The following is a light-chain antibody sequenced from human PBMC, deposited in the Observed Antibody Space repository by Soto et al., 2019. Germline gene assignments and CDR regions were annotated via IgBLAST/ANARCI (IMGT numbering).Light chain of an antibody. CDR2: GAS. CDR3: QRYNNWPLT. V-gene: IGKV3-15*01. J-gene: IGKJ4*01. Sequence: EVVMTQSPATLSVSPGERATLSCRASQSVSSDLAWYQHKPGQAPRLLIYGASSRATGVPARFSGSRSGPEFTLTINSLQSEDFAIYYCQRYNNWPLTFGGGTKV. CDR1: QSVSSD.